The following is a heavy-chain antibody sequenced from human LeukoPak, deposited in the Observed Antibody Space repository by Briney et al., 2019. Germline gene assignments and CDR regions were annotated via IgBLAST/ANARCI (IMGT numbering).Heavy chain of an antibody. CDR2: IIPIFGTA. J-gene: IGHJ4*02. D-gene: IGHD6-13*01. CDR1: GGTFSDYV. CDR3: ARAAAAGTPDY. Sequence: ASVKVSCKASGGTFSDYVISWVRQAPGQGLEWMGGIIPIFGTANYAQKFQGRVTITADESTSTAYMELSSLRSEDTAVYYCARAAAAGTPDYWGQGTLVTVSS. V-gene: IGHV1-69*13.